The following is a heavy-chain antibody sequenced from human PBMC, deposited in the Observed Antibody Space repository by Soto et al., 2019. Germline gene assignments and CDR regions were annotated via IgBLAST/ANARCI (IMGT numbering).Heavy chain of an antibody. CDR2: ISGDNVNR. D-gene: IGHD6-13*01. Sequence: QVHLVQSGVEVKKPGASVKVSCTAHGYNLREYGVSWLRQVPGQGFEWMGWISGDNVNRRSSQRFQDRHTMNTDTDTNTASMEVRSLRSDDTAVYFCGREGQQLAQEQYFQFNGVDVWGQGTSVTVSS. CDR3: GREGQQLAQEQYFQFNGVDV. J-gene: IGHJ6*02. V-gene: IGHV1-18*01. CDR1: GYNLREYG.